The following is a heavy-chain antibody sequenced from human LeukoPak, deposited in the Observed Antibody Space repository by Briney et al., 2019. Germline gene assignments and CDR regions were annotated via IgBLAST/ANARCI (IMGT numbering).Heavy chain of an antibody. CDR1: GFTFSDYY. CDR3: AMSTVVTEDYFDY. CDR2: ISSTSTVI. V-gene: IGHV3-11*04. Sequence: PGGSLRLSCAASGFTFSDYYMSWIRQAPGKGLEWVSYISSTSTVIYYADSVKGRFTISRDNSKNTLYLQMNSLRAEDTAVYYCAMSTVVTEDYFDYWGQGTLVTVSS. D-gene: IGHD4-23*01. J-gene: IGHJ4*02.